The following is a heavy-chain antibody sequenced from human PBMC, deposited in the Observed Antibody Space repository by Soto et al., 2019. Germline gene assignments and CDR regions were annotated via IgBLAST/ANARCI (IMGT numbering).Heavy chain of an antibody. D-gene: IGHD2-15*01. J-gene: IGHJ4*02. CDR1: GGSFKSGSYS. CDR2: VYHTGRT. CDR3: VKDFAYFDS. Sequence: SETLSLTCTVSGGSFKSGSYSWSWIRQPPGKGLEWIGYVYHTGRTSYNPSLKSRVSISMDTSKNQFSLNLDSVTAADTAVYFCVKDFAYFDSWGQGTLVTVSS. V-gene: IGHV4-61*01.